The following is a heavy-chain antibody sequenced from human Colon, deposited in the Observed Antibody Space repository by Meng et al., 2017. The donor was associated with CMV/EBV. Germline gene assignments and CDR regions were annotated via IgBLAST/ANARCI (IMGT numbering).Heavy chain of an antibody. CDR3: AKGRGLGASASNY. Sequence: QATGKGLEWVSTITGSGDGTYYEESVKGRFTISRDTSRNTLSLQMNSLRADDTAIYYCAKGRGLGASASNYWGQGTLVTVSS. J-gene: IGHJ4*02. V-gene: IGHV3-23*01. D-gene: IGHD1-26*01. CDR2: ITGSGDGT.